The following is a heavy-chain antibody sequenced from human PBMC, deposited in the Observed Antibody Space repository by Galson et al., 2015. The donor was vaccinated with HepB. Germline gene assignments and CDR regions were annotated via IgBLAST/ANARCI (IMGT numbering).Heavy chain of an antibody. V-gene: IGHV1-46*01. Sequence: SCKASGYTFTSYYMHWVRQAPGQGLEWMGIINPSGGSTSYAQKFQGRVTMTRDTSTSTLFLHMNSLRVDDTAVYYCAVGVGHDFWGQGTLVTVSS. J-gene: IGHJ4*02. CDR2: INPSGGST. CDR3: AVGVGHDF. CDR1: GYTFTSYY. D-gene: IGHD3-10*01.